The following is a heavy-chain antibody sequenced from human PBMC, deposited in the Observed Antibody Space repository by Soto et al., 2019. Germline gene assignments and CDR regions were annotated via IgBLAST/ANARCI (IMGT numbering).Heavy chain of an antibody. J-gene: IGHJ5*02. Sequence: SETLSLTCAVSGGSISSGGYSWSWIRHPPGKGLEWIGYIYHSGSTYYNPSLKSRVTISVDRSKNQFSLKLSSVTAADTAVYYCARGPNWFDPWGQGTLVTVSS. V-gene: IGHV4-30-2*01. CDR1: GGSISSGGYS. CDR3: ARGPNWFDP. CDR2: IYHSGST.